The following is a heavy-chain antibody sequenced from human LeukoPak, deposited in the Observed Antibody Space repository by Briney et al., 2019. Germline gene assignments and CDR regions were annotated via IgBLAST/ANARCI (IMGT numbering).Heavy chain of an antibody. V-gene: IGHV3-48*03. D-gene: IGHD5-12*01. CDR2: ISSSGNTI. Sequence: PGGSLRLPCAASGFTFSYYEMNWVRQAPGKGLEWVSYISSSGNTIHYADSVKGRFTISRDNAKNSLCLQMNSLRAEDTAVYHCARETDIAIDYWGQGTLVTVSS. CDR3: ARETDIAIDY. J-gene: IGHJ4*02. CDR1: GFTFSYYE.